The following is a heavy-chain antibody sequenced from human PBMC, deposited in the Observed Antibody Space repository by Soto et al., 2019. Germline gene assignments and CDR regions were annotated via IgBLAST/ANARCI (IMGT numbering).Heavy chain of an antibody. J-gene: IGHJ3*02. CDR3: ARLHLPAIQRACHI. CDR1: GASINSDY. CDR2: ISTSGRT. V-gene: IGHV4-4*07. Sequence: QVQLQESGPGLVKPSVTLSLTCSVCGASINSDYWTWIRQCAGKRLELIERISTSGRTTYNPSLKNRVTMTINTSRNQFSLTLISVTAADTALYYCARLHLPAIQRACHIWGQGTKVTVS. D-gene: IGHD2-2*01.